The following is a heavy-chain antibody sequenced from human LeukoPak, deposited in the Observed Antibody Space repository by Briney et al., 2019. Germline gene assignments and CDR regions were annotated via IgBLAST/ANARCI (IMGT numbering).Heavy chain of an antibody. CDR3: AKSLYGSMDV. CDR2: ISGRGSST. CDR1: GFTFSSYA. J-gene: IGHJ6*04. Sequence: GGSLRLSCAASGFTFSSYAMTRVRQAPGKGLECVSGISGRGSSTSYADSVKGRFTISRDNSKNTLYLQMNSLRAEDTAVYYCAKSLYGSMDVWGRGTTVTVSS. D-gene: IGHD3-16*02. V-gene: IGHV3-23*01.